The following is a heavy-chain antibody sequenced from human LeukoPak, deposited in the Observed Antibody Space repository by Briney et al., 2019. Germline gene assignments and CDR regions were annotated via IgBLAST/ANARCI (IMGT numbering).Heavy chain of an antibody. CDR3: ARDGGPSSWYEEGFDY. CDR2: IYYSGST. Sequence: SETLSLTCTVSGGSISSYYWSWIRQPPGKGLEWIGYIYYSGSTNYNPSLKSRVTISVDTSKNQFSLKLSSVTAAGTAVYYCARDGGPSSWYEEGFDYWGQGTLVTVSS. J-gene: IGHJ4*02. CDR1: GGSISSYY. V-gene: IGHV4-59*01. D-gene: IGHD6-13*01.